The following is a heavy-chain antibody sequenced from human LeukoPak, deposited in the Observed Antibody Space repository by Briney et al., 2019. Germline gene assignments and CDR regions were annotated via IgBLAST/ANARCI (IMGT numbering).Heavy chain of an antibody. J-gene: IGHJ4*02. CDR1: GGSISSDY. CDR2: VLDNVRT. D-gene: IGHD5-18*01. Sequence: SETLSLTCTVSGGSISSDYWSWVRQPPGKGLEWIGYVLDNVRTKDNPSLNSRFTLSADTSKNQFSLRLTSVTAADTAVYYCATIKRGNIFGFFDFWGQGILVTVSS. CDR3: ATIKRGNIFGFFDF. V-gene: IGHV4-59*01.